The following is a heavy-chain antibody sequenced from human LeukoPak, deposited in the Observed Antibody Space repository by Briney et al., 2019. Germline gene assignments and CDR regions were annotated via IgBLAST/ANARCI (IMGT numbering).Heavy chain of an antibody. Sequence: ASVKVSCKASGYTFTSYGISWVRQAPGQGLEWMGWISAYDGNTNYAQKLQGRVTMTTDTSTSTAYMELRSLRSDDTAVYYCARDRKYYYGGSGYSTFDYWGQGTLVTVSS. J-gene: IGHJ4*02. CDR3: ARDRKYYYGGSGYSTFDY. CDR1: GYTFTSYG. V-gene: IGHV1-18*01. D-gene: IGHD3-22*01. CDR2: ISAYDGNT.